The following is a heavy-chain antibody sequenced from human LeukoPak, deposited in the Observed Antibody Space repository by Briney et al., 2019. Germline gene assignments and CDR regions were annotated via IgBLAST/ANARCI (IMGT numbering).Heavy chain of an antibody. CDR3: VRRQVLPFRHRAFDP. D-gene: IGHD4/OR15-4a*01. V-gene: IGHV1-69*05. CDR1: GSSFSNYA. CDR2: IIPMFGSA. Sequence: SVKVSCKPSGSSFSNYAISWVRQAPGQGFEWLGGIIPMFGSAKYAQKFQGRVTITTDESTTTAYMDLISLISEDTAVYYCVRRQVLPFRHRAFDPGDQGTLVTVSS. J-gene: IGHJ5*02.